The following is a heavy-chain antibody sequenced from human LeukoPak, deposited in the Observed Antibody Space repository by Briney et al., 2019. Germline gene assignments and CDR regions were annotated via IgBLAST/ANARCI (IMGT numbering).Heavy chain of an antibody. Sequence: GGSLRLSCAGSGFTFSSYSLNWVRQAPGKGREWVSSISSSSSYIYYADSVKGRFTISRDNAKNSLYLQMNSLRAEDTAVYYCARDWTRTGAFDIWGQGTVVTVSS. D-gene: IGHD3/OR15-3a*01. CDR2: ISSSSSYI. CDR1: GFTFSSYS. V-gene: IGHV3-21*01. J-gene: IGHJ3*02. CDR3: ARDWTRTGAFDI.